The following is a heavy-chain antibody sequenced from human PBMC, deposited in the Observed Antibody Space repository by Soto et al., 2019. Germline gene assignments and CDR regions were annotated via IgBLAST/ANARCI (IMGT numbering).Heavy chain of an antibody. CDR2: IYYSGSP. V-gene: IGHV4-39*01. Sequence: QLQLQESGPGLVKPSETLSLTCTVSGGSISRSSYYWGWIRQPPGKGLEWIGSIYYSGSPYYNPSLKSRVTISVDTSKNQFSLKLNSVTAADTXVXYCAXXSXXSIXWWWFDPWGQGTLVTVSS. CDR3: AXXSXXSIXWWWFDP. CDR1: GGSISRSSYY. J-gene: IGHJ5*02. D-gene: IGHD2-21*01.